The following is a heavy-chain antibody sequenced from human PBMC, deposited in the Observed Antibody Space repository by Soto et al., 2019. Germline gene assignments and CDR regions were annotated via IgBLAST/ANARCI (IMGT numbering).Heavy chain of an antibody. CDR3: ARGYCSSTSCLGWFDP. V-gene: IGHV5-51*01. D-gene: IGHD2-2*01. CDR1: GYTFTNYW. J-gene: IGHJ5*02. Sequence: PGESLKISCKGSGYTFTNYWIGWVRQMPGKGLEWMGIIYPGDSDTRYSPSFQGQVTISADKSISTAYLQWSSLKASDTAMYYCARGYCSSTSCLGWFDPWGQGTLVTVSS. CDR2: IYPGDSDT.